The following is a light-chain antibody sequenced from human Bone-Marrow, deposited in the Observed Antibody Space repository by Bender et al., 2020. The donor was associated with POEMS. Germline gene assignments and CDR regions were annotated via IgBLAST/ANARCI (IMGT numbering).Light chain of an antibody. CDR2: DDS. V-gene: IGLV3-21*02. CDR1: NIGRQR. J-gene: IGLJ2*01. Sequence: SYVLTQPPSVSVAPGQTATLTCGGDNIGRQRVHWYQQRPGQAPVLVVYDDSNRPSGIPERFSGSNSGNTATLVIYSVEVGDEADYYCQVWDNTANQVVFGGGTKLTVL. CDR3: QVWDNTANQVV.